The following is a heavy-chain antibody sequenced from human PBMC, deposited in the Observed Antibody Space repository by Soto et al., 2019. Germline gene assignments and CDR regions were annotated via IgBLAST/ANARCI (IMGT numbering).Heavy chain of an antibody. V-gene: IGHV1-8*01. CDR1: GYTSTSYD. J-gene: IGHJ6*02. CDR2: MNPNSGNT. D-gene: IGHD1-1*01. Sequence: ASLKVSCKASGYTSTSYDINWVRQATGQGLEWMGWMNPNSGNTGYAQKFEGRVTMTRNTSISTAYMELSSLRSEDTAVYYCARFLCSNWYYNHYGMDVCGQGTP. CDR3: ARFLCSNWYYNHYGMDV.